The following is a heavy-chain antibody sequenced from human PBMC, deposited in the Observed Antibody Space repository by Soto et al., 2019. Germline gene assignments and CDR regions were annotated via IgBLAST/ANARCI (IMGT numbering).Heavy chain of an antibody. V-gene: IGHV3-33*01. J-gene: IGHJ4*02. Sequence: QVQLVESGGGMVQPGRSLRLSCAASGFTFSSYGIHWVRQAPGKGLEWVAVIWYDGSNKYYADSVKGRFTISRDNSKNTLYLQMNSLRAEDTAVYYCARDHDSRGYYPCFDYWGQGTLVTVSS. CDR2: IWYDGSNK. D-gene: IGHD3-22*01. CDR3: ARDHDSRGYYPCFDY. CDR1: GFTFSSYG.